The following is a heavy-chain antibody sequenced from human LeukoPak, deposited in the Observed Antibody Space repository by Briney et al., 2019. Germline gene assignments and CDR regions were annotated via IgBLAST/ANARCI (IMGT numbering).Heavy chain of an antibody. CDR3: ARPGGIRGVIHY. V-gene: IGHV4-59*12. D-gene: IGHD3-10*01. CDR1: GGSISSYY. CDR2: IYYSGST. Sequence: SETLSFTCTVSGGSISSYYWSWIRQPPGKGLEWIGYIYYSGSTNYNPSLKSRVTISVDTSKNQFSLKLCSVTAADTAVYYCARPGGIRGVIHYWGQGTLVTVSS. J-gene: IGHJ4*02.